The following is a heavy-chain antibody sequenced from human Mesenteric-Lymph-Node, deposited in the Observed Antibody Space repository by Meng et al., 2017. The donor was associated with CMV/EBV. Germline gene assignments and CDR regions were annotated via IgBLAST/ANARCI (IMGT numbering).Heavy chain of an antibody. J-gene: IGHJ4*02. D-gene: IGHD3-9*01. CDR1: GGTFSSYA. CDR2: IIPIFGTA. CDR3: ARVRYFDWDQYYFDY. V-gene: IGHV1-69*06. Sequence: SGGTFSSYAISWVRQAPGQGLEWMGGIIPIFGTANYAQKFQGRVTITADKSTSTAYMELSSLRSEDTAVYYCARVRYFDWDQYYFDYWGQGTLVTVS.